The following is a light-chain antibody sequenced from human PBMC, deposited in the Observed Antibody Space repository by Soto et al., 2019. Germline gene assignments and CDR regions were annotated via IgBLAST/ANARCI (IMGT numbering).Light chain of an antibody. V-gene: IGKV1-5*01. Sequence: DIQMTQSPSTLSASVGDRVTITCRASQTLRTRLAWYQQKSGKAPRLLIYEASDVESGVPSRFSGSGAGTEFTLTISSLQPDDFATYYCQQYDSYSPMFGQGTKVDIK. CDR1: QTLRTR. CDR2: EAS. CDR3: QQYDSYSPM. J-gene: IGKJ1*01.